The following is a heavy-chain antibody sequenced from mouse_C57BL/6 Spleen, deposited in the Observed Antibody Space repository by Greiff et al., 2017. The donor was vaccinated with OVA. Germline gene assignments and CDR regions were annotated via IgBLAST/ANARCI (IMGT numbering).Heavy chain of an antibody. D-gene: IGHD2-4*01. J-gene: IGHJ4*01. CDR1: GFTFSSYA. CDR3: TRDFPYDYDHHYYAMDY. V-gene: IGHV5-9-1*02. Sequence: EVQLQESGEGLVKPGGSLKLSCAASGFTFSSYAMSWVRQTPEKRLEWVAYISSGGDYIYYADTVKGRFTISRDNARNTLYLQMSSLKSEDTAMYYCTRDFPYDYDHHYYAMDYWGQGTSVTVSS. CDR2: ISSGGDYI.